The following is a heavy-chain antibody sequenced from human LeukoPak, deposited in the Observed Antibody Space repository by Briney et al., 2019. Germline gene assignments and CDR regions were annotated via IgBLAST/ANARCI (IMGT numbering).Heavy chain of an antibody. J-gene: IGHJ4*02. CDR2: ISAYNGNT. V-gene: IGHV1-18*01. D-gene: IGHD1-14*01. CDR1: GYTFTNYG. CDR3: ARDLGLSEPQYNDY. Sequence: GASVKVSCKASGYTFTNYGISWVRQAPGQGLEWMGWISAYNGNTNYAQKLQGRVTMTTDTSTSTAYMELRSLRSDDTAVYYCARDLGLSEPQYNDYWGQGSLVTASS.